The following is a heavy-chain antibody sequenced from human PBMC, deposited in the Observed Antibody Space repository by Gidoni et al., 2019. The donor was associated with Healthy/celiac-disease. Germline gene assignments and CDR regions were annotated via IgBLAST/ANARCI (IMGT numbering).Heavy chain of an antibody. CDR1: GFPFSSYW. J-gene: IGHJ6*03. Sequence: EVQLVESGGGLVQPGGSLRLSCAASGFPFSSYWMSWVRQAPGKGLEWVANIKQDGSEKYYVDSVKGRFTISRDNAKNSLYLQMNSLRAEDTAVYYCAREIPDDEYYYYYMDVWGKGTTVTVSS. D-gene: IGHD2-21*01. V-gene: IGHV3-7*03. CDR2: IKQDGSEK. CDR3: AREIPDDEYYYYYMDV.